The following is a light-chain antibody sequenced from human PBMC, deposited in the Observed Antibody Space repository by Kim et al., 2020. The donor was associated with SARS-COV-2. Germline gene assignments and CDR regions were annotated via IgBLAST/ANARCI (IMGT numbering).Light chain of an antibody. CDR3: QQYYSTPWT. J-gene: IGKJ1*01. Sequence: RATINCKSSQNVLYSSNNKYFLAWYQQKPGQPPKLLIYWASTRESGVPDRFSGSGSGTDFTLTISSLQAEDVAVYYCQQYYSTPWTFGQGTKLEI. CDR2: WAS. CDR1: QNVLYSSNNKYF. V-gene: IGKV4-1*01.